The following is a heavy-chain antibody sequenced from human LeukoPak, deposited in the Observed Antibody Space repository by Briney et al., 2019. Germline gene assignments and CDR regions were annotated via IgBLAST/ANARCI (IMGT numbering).Heavy chain of an antibody. V-gene: IGHV4-59*01. J-gene: IGHJ4*02. Sequence: SETLSLTCTVSGGSISSYYWSWIRQPPGKGLEWIGYIYYSGSTNYNPSLKSRVTISVDTSKNQFSLKLSSVTAADTVVYYCARGEAAAVCDYWGQGTLVTVSS. D-gene: IGHD6-13*01. CDR1: GGSISSYY. CDR2: IYYSGST. CDR3: ARGEAAAVCDY.